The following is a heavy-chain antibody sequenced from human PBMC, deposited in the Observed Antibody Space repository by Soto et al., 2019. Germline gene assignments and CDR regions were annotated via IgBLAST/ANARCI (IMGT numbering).Heavy chain of an antibody. CDR3: ARVGSGYDFIFY. CDR2: IYYSGST. Sequence: SETLSLTCTVSGGSISSYYWSWIRQPPGKGLEWIGYIYYSGSTNYNPSLKSRVTISVDTSKNQFSLKLSSVTAADTAVYYCARVGSGYDFIFYWGQGTLVTVSS. J-gene: IGHJ4*02. CDR1: GGSISSYY. V-gene: IGHV4-59*01. D-gene: IGHD5-12*01.